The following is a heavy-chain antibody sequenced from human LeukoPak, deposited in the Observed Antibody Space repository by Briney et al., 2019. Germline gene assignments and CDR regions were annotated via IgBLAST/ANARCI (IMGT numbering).Heavy chain of an antibody. CDR1: GGTFSSYA. V-gene: IGHV1-69*05. J-gene: IGHJ4*02. D-gene: IGHD6-19*01. CDR2: SIPLFGTA. CDR3: ASEMYSSNGWDY. Sequence: SVKLSCEVSGGTFSSYAICGGRQPPRQRLEGLVRSIPLFGTANYTQKFQSRVTITTDESTSTSYLALSSLTSEDTAVYYCASEMYSSNGWDYWGQGTLVAVSP.